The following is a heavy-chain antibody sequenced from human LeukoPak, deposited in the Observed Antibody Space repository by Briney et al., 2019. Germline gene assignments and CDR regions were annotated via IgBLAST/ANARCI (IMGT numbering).Heavy chain of an antibody. D-gene: IGHD1-20*01. CDR2: INPSGGST. CDR3: ARNNWNDGNLYYYYYMDV. V-gene: IGHV1-46*01. Sequence: GASVKVSCKASGYTFTSYYMHWVRQAPGQGLEWMGIINPSGGSTSYAQKFQGRVTMTRDMSTSTVYMELSSLRSEDTAVYYCARNNWNDGNLYYYYYMDVWGKGTTVTVSS. CDR1: GYTFTSYY. J-gene: IGHJ6*03.